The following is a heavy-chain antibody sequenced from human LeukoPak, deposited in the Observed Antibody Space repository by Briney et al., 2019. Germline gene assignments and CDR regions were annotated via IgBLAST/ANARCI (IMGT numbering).Heavy chain of an antibody. V-gene: IGHV3-7*01. D-gene: IGHD6-6*01. J-gene: IGHJ4*02. CDR1: GFTFSSYW. CDR3: VSAFSRPTDY. CDR2: IKEDGREK. Sequence: PGGSLRLSCAASGFTFSSYWMSWVRQAPGKGLEWVANIKEDGREKYYVDSVKGRFTISRDNAKNSLYLQMNSLRAEDTAVYYCVSAFSRPTDYWGQGTLVTVSS.